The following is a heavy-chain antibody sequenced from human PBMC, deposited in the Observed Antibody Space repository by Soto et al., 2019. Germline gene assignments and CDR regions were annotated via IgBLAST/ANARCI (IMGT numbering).Heavy chain of an antibody. Sequence: GGSLRLSCAASGFTFSSYWMSWVRQAPGKGLEWVANIKQDGSEKYYVDSVKGRFTISRDNAKNSLYLQMNSLRAEDTAVYYCARDGRYCSSTSCYNWNYYYYMDVWGKGTTVTVSS. D-gene: IGHD2-2*02. V-gene: IGHV3-7*01. CDR3: ARDGRYCSSTSCYNWNYYYYMDV. CDR2: IKQDGSEK. J-gene: IGHJ6*03. CDR1: GFTFSSYW.